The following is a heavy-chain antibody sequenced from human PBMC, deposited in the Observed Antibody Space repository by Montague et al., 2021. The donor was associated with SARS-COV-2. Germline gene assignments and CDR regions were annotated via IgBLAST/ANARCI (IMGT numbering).Heavy chain of an antibody. V-gene: IGHV4-31*11. CDR1: GGSISSGDYY. D-gene: IGHD2-15*01. CDR2: IYYSGST. Sequence: TLSLTCAVSGGSISSGDYYWSWIRQPPGKGLEWIGYIYYSGSTYYNPSLKGRVTISVDTSKNQFSLKLSSVTAADTAVYYCARLTAGYCSGGSCYWGTGFDYWGQGTLVTVSS. CDR3: ARLTAGYCSGGSCYWGTGFDY. J-gene: IGHJ4*02.